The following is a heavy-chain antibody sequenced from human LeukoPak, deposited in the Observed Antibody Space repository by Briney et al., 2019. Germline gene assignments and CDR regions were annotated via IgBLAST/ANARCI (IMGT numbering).Heavy chain of an antibody. CDR2: IIPILGIA. CDR3: ARASGIAVAVMTDY. J-gene: IGHJ4*02. D-gene: IGHD6-19*01. CDR1: GDTFSSYA. V-gene: IGHV1-69*04. Sequence: GSSVKVSCKASGDTFSSYAISWVRQAPGQGLEWMGRIIPILGIANYAQKFQGRVTITADKSTSTAYMELSSLRSEDTAVYYCARASGIAVAVMTDYWGQGTLVTVSS.